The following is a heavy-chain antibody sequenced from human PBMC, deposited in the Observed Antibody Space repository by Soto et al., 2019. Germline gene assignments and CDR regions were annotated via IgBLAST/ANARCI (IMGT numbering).Heavy chain of an antibody. CDR2: IYYSGTT. Sequence: QVQLQESGPGLVKPSQTLSLTCSVSGGSISSGGYYWSWIRQHPGKGLEWIGYIYYSGTTFYNLSLKSSATISVDTSKSQFSLKLSSVTAAYTAVYYCARGFSGSRPGDYYYYVMDAWGQGTTVTVSS. V-gene: IGHV4-31*01. CDR1: GGSISSGGYY. CDR3: ARGFSGSRPGDYYYYVMDA. J-gene: IGHJ6*02. D-gene: IGHD3-10*01.